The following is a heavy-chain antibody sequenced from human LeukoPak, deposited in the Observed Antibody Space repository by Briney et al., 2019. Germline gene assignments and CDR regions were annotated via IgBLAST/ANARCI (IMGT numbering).Heavy chain of an antibody. CDR3: ARRYKHDYVWGSYRFY. CDR2: IYYSGTT. J-gene: IGHJ4*02. V-gene: IGHV4-59*12. Sequence: SETLSLTCMVSGGSISNYYWSWIRQPPGKRLEWIGYIYYSGTTNYNPSLNSRVTISVDTSKNQFSLKLSSVTAADTAVYYCARRYKHDYVWGSYRFYWGQGTLVTVSS. CDR1: GGSISNYY. D-gene: IGHD3-16*02.